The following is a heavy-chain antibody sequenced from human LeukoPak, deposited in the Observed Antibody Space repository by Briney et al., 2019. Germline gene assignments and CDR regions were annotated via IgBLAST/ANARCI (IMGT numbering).Heavy chain of an antibody. J-gene: IGHJ4*02. D-gene: IGHD1-26*01. V-gene: IGHV1-24*01. CDR1: GYTLTELS. CDR3: ATDPAVRATTAGYN. CDR2: FDPEDGET. Sequence: ASVKVSCKVSGYTLTELSMHWVRQAPGKGLEWMGGFDPEDGETIYAQKFQGRVTMTEDTSTDTAYMELSSLRSEDTAVYYCATDPAVRATTAGYNWGQGTLVTVSS.